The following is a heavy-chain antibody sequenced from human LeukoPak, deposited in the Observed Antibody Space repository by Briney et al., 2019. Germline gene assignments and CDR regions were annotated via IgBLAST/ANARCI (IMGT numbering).Heavy chain of an antibody. CDR2: INHSGST. D-gene: IGHD3-3*01. V-gene: IGHV4-34*01. J-gene: IGHJ4*02. Sequence: SETLSLTCAVYGGSFSGYYWSWIRQPPGKGLEWIGEINHSGSTNYHPSLKSRVTISVDTSKNQFSLKLSSVTAADTAVYYCAAVYYDFWSGISGKYYFDYWGQGTLVTVSS. CDR1: GGSFSGYY. CDR3: AAVYYDFWSGISGKYYFDY.